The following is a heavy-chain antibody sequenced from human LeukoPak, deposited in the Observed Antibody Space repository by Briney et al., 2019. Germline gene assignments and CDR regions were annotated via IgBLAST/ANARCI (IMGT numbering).Heavy chain of an antibody. V-gene: IGHV3-66*01. D-gene: IGHD5-18*01. CDR1: GFTVSSNY. J-gene: IGHJ5*02. Sequence: GGSLRLSCAASGFTVSSNYMSWVRQAPGKGLEWVSVIYSGGSTYYADSVKGRFTISRGNSKNTLYLQMNSLRAEDTAVYYCVRRMVRRWFDPWGQGTLVTVSS. CDR2: IYSGGST. CDR3: VRRMVRRWFDP.